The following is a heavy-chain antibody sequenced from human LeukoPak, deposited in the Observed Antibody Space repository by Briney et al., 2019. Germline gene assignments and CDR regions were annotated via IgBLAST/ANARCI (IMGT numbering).Heavy chain of an antibody. J-gene: IGHJ4*02. CDR2: INWNGGST. CDR1: GFTFDDYG. CDR3: AREGAVAGNFYYFDY. V-gene: IGHV3-20*04. Sequence: GGSLRLSCAASGFTFDDYGMSWVRQAPGKGLEWFSGINWNGGSTGYADSVKGLFTISRDNAKNSLYLQMNSLRAEDTALYYCAREGAVAGNFYYFDYWGQGTLVTVSS. D-gene: IGHD6-19*01.